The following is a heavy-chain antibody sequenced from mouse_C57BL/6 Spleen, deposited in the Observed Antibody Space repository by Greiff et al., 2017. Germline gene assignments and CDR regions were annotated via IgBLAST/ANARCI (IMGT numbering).Heavy chain of an antibody. D-gene: IGHD2-4*01. CDR1: GYTFTGYW. CDR2: ILPGSGST. CDR3: ARSNYEYDAPLDY. J-gene: IGHJ4*01. Sequence: VQLQQSGAELMQPGASVKLSCKATGYTFTGYWIEWVKQRPGHGLEWIGEILPGSGSTNYNEKFKGKATFTADTSSNTAYMQLSRLTTEDSAIYYCARSNYEYDAPLDYWGQGTSVTVSS. V-gene: IGHV1-9*01.